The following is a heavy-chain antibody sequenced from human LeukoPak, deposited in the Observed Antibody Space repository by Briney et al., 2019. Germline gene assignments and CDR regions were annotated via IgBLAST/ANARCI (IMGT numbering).Heavy chain of an antibody. J-gene: IGHJ6*02. CDR1: GGSISSGGYY. Sequence: SQTLSLTCTVSGGSISSGGYYWSWIRQHPGKGLEWIGYIYYSGSTYYNPSLKSRVTISVDTSKNQFSLKLSSVTAAHTAVYYCARAPVHYYYYYGMDVWGQGTTVTVSS. CDR3: ARAPVHYYYYYGMDV. V-gene: IGHV4-31*03. CDR2: IYYSGST.